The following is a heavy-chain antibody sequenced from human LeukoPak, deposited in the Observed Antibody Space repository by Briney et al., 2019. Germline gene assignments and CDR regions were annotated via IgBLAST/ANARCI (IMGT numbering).Heavy chain of an antibody. V-gene: IGHV1-2*02. CDR1: GYTLTGYY. D-gene: IGHD3-16*02. CDR3: ARDKLGLGELSLYDQ. CDR2: MNPNSGGT. J-gene: IGHJ5*02. Sequence: ASVKVSCKASGYTLTGYYMHWVRQAPGQGLEWMGWMNPNSGGTKYAQKFQGRVTMTRDTSISTAYTELSRLRSDDTAMYYCARDKLGLGELSLYDQWGQGTLVTVFS.